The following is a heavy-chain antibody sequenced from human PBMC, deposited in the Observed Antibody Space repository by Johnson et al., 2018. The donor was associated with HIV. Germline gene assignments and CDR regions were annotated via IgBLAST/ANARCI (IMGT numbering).Heavy chain of an antibody. J-gene: IGHJ3*02. CDR1: GFTFSSYW. D-gene: IGHD3-10*02. V-gene: IGHV3-7*03. Sequence: VQLVESGGGLVQPGGSLRLSCAASGFTFSSYWMSWVRQAPGKGLEWVANIKQDGSEKYYVDSVKGRFTITRDNDKKSVYLQMNSLRAEDTAVYYCAKDLTRCSLYVDAFDIWGQGTMVTVSS. CDR3: AKDLTRCSLYVDAFDI. CDR2: IKQDGSEK.